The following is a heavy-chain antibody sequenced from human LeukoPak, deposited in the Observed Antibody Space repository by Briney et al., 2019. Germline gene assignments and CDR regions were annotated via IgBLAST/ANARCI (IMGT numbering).Heavy chain of an antibody. V-gene: IGHV3-11*04. CDR3: ARGTQTSDYSNYADAFDI. J-gene: IGHJ3*02. Sequence: GGSLRLSCAASGFTSRFSFSDYYMSWIRQAPGKGLEWLSFISNSGNTIHYADSVRGRFTISRDNAKNSLYLQMNSLRAEDTAVYYCARGTQTSDYSNYADAFDIWGQGTMVTVSA. D-gene: IGHD4-11*01. CDR1: GFTSRFSFSDYY. CDR2: ISNSGNTI.